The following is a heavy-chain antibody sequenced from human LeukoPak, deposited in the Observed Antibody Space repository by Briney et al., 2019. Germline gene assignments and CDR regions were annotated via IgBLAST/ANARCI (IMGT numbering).Heavy chain of an antibody. V-gene: IGHV1-69*05. CDR3: ARAGYYHSSSPQPYYLDR. Sequence: SVKVSCTASGGTLGSYAISWVRQAPGQQFEGVGTIVPVFGTKKYAQRLQGRLTIMTDDSKSTAYMELSSLRSEDSATYYCARAGYYHSSSPQPYYLDRWGQGTLVSVSS. CDR1: GGTLGSYA. D-gene: IGHD3-22*01. J-gene: IGHJ4*02. CDR2: IVPVFGTK.